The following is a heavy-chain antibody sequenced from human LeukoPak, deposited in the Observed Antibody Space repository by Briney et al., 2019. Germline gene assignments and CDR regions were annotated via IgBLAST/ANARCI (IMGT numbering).Heavy chain of an antibody. J-gene: IGHJ6*03. CDR3: AKQGALRQDYYMDV. CDR2: IIPIFGTP. V-gene: IGHV1-69*06. Sequence: SSLNVSCKSSGASFSSYASSWVRQPPGQGLDGMGRIIPIFGTPNYAQRFKGRVTITADIVSSTAYMEVNNLTSEDTVVYFCAKQGALRQDYYMDVWGNGPTVTVSS. CDR1: GASFSSYA.